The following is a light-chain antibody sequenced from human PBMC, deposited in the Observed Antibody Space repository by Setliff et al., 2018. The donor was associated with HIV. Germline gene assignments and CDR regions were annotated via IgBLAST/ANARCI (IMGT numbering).Light chain of an antibody. CDR3: QSYDKSLTGSAV. J-gene: IGLJ1*01. CDR2: DNT. V-gene: IGLV1-40*01. CDR1: SSNIGAGFD. Sequence: VLTQPPSVSGAPGQRVTMSCTGSSSNIGAGFDVHWYQHLPGKAPKLLIYDNTNRPSGVPDRFSGSKSGTSASLAITGLQAEDEADYYCQSYDKSLTGSAVFGTGTKVTVL.